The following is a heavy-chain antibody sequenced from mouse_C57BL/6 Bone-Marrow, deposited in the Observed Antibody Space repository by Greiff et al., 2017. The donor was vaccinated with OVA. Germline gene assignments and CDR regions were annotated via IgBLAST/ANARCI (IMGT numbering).Heavy chain of an antibody. CDR2: IYPRSGNT. Sequence: VQLVESGAELARPGASVKLSCKASGYTFTSYGISWVKQRTGQGLEWIGEIYPRSGNTYYNEKFKGKATLTADKSSSTAYMELRSLTSEDSAVYFCAREGYYYGSSYSWFAYWGQGTLVTVSA. CDR1: GYTFTSYG. J-gene: IGHJ3*01. V-gene: IGHV1-81*01. D-gene: IGHD1-1*01. CDR3: AREGYYYGSSYSWFAY.